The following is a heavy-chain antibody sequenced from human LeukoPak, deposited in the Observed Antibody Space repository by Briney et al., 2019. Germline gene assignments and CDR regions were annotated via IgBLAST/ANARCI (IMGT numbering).Heavy chain of an antibody. CDR3: AKDRGSSWSRYFDY. J-gene: IGHJ4*02. Sequence: GGSLRLSCAGSGFTFSTYAMNWVRQAPGKGLEWVSAISGSGGSTYYADSVKGRFTISRDNSKNTLYLQMNSLRAEDTAVYYCAKDRGSSWSRYFDYWGQGTLVTVSS. CDR2: ISGSGGST. CDR1: GFTFSTYA. V-gene: IGHV3-23*01. D-gene: IGHD6-13*01.